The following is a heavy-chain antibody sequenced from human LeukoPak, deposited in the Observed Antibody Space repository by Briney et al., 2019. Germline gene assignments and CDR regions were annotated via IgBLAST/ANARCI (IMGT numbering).Heavy chain of an antibody. CDR1: GFTFSKYW. D-gene: IGHD2-15*01. CDR3: AREVGCSGGSCYVY. V-gene: IGHV3-74*01. J-gene: IGHJ4*02. CDR2: INSDGSST. Sequence: PGGSLRLSCAASGFTFSKYWMLWVRQAPGKGLVWVSRINSDGSSTSYADSVKGRFTISRDNAKNTLYLQMNSLRAEDTAVYYCAREVGCSGGSCYVYWGQGTLVTVSS.